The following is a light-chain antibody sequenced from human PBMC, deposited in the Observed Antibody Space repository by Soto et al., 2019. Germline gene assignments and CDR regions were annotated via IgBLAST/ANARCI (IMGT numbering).Light chain of an antibody. CDR2: EVS. CDR3: NSYRSTDTVV. Sequence: QSALTQPASVSGSPGQSITISCTGTSNDVGGYNHVSWYQQHPGKAPKLIIYEVSYRPSGVSNRFSGSKSGNTASLTISGLQAEVEADYYCNSYRSTDTVVFGGGTQLTVL. CDR1: SNDVGGYNH. J-gene: IGLJ2*01. V-gene: IGLV2-14*01.